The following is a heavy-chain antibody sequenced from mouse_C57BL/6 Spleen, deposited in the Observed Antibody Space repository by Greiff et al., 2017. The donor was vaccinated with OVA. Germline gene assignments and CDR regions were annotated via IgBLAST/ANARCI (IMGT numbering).Heavy chain of an antibody. CDR2: IWGVGST. CDR3: ASSPYYGAMDY. Sequence: VMLVESGPGLVAPSQSLSITCTVSGFSLTSYGVDWVRQSPGKGLEWLGVIWGVGSTNYNSALKSRLSISKDNSKSQVFLKMNSLQTDDTAMYYCASSPYYGAMDYWGQGTSVTVSS. J-gene: IGHJ4*01. CDR1: GFSLTSYG. D-gene: IGHD1-1*02. V-gene: IGHV2-6*01.